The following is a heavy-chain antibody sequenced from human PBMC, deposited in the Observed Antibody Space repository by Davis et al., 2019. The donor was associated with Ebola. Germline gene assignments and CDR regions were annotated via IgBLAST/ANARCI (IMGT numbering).Heavy chain of an antibody. Sequence: PGGSLRLSCAASGFTFSSYAMSWVRQAPGKGLEWVSAISDSGGSTYYADSVKGRFTISRDNSKNTLYLQMNSLRAEDTAVYYCAKDRHHRIIVVVAAVRGSFDYWGQGTLVTVSS. CDR3: AKDRHHRIIVVVAAVRGSFDY. J-gene: IGHJ4*02. CDR1: GFTFSSYA. D-gene: IGHD2-15*01. V-gene: IGHV3-23*01. CDR2: ISDSGGST.